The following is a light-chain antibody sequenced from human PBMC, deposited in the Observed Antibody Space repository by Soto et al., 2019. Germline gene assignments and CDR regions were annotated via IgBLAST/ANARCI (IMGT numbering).Light chain of an antibody. CDR1: NSDIGDSNF. Sequence: QSALAQPASVSGSPGQSITISCTGTNSDIGDSNFVSWYQHHPGKAPKLLIYDVSDRPSRISSRFSGSKSANTASLTISGLQAEDEALYYCSSYTSTTTVRFVFGTGTKVTVL. J-gene: IGLJ1*01. CDR2: DVS. V-gene: IGLV2-14*01. CDR3: SSYTSTTTVRFV.